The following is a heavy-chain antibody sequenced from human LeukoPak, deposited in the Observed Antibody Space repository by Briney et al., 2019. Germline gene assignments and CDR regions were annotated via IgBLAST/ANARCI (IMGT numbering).Heavy chain of an antibody. CDR1: GGSFSGYY. CDR3: ARVLEGSSGQHWYFDL. V-gene: IGHV4-34*01. Sequence: SAETLSLTCAVYGGSFSGYYWSWIRQPPGKGLEWIGEINHSGSTNYNPSLKSRVTISVDTSKSQFSLRLSSVTAADTAVYYCARVLEGSSGQHWYFDLWGRGTLVTFSS. D-gene: IGHD6-19*01. J-gene: IGHJ2*01. CDR2: INHSGST.